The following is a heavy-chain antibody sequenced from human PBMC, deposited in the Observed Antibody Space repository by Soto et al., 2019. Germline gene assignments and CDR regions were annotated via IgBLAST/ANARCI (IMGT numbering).Heavy chain of an antibody. J-gene: IGHJ4*02. V-gene: IGHV5-51*01. D-gene: IGHD1-7*01. CDR3: ASGGFIGTPPEH. Sequence: GESLKISCKGSGYNFGGYWIGWARQMPGKGLEWMGIIHPGDSVTRYSPSFQGQVTIAADMSINTAYLQWSSLKSSDTARYYCASGGFIGTPPEHWGQGTQVTVSS. CDR2: IHPGDSVT. CDR1: GYNFGGYW.